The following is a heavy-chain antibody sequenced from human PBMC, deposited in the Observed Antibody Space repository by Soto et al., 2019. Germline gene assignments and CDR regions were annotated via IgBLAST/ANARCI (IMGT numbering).Heavy chain of an antibody. J-gene: IGHJ4*02. Sequence: GGSLRLSCAVSGFTFSSFAMSWVRQAPGKGLEWVSHISDSGGSTYFADSVKGRFTITRDNSKNTLYLQLNSLRAEDTAVYYCARLLGRYRELTYFDYWGQGTLVTVSS. CDR2: ISDSGGST. D-gene: IGHD3-10*01. V-gene: IGHV3-23*01. CDR3: ARLLGRYRELTYFDY. CDR1: GFTFSSFA.